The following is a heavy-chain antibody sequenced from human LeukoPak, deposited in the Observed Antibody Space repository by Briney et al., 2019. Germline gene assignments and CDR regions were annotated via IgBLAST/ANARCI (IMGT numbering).Heavy chain of an antibody. J-gene: IGHJ4*02. CDR3: ATTAGADYCSSTSCYDY. Sequence: ASVKVSCKVSGYTLSELSMHWVRQAPGKGLEWMGGFDPEDGETIYAQKFQGRVTMTEDTSTDTAYMELSSLRSEDTAVYYCATTAGADYCSSTSCYDYWGQGTLVTVSS. D-gene: IGHD2-2*01. CDR1: GYTLSELS. V-gene: IGHV1-24*01. CDR2: FDPEDGET.